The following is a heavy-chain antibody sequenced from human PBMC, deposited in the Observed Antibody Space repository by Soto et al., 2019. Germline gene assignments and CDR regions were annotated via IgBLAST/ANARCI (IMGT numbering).Heavy chain of an antibody. CDR3: TTAHNWNDVELDY. J-gene: IGHJ4*02. D-gene: IGHD1-20*01. CDR2: IKSKTDGGTT. CDR1: GFTFSNAW. V-gene: IGHV3-15*01. Sequence: EVQLVESGGGLVKPGGSLRLSCAASGFTFSNAWMSWVRQAPGKGLEWVGRIKSKTDGGTTDYAAPVKGRFTISRDDSKNTLYLQMNSLKTEDTAVYYCTTAHNWNDVELDYWGQGTLVTVSS.